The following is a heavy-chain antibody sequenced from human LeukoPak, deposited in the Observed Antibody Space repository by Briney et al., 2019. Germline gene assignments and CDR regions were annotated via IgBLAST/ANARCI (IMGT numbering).Heavy chain of an antibody. CDR2: IRFDGSHK. Sequence: GGSLRLSCAASGFTFSNYGMHWVRQAPGKGLEWVALIRFDGSHKYYADSVKGRFTISRDNSKNTLYLQMNSLRAEDTAVYYCAKDRSGSYSQGLDYWGQGTLVTVSS. D-gene: IGHD1-26*01. J-gene: IGHJ4*02. CDR3: AKDRSGSYSQGLDY. CDR1: GFTFSNYG. V-gene: IGHV3-30*02.